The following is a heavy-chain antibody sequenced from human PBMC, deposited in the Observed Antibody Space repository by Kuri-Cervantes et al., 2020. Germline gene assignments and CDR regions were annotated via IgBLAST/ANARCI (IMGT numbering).Heavy chain of an antibody. CDR1: GFTFSSYG. J-gene: IGHJ3*02. D-gene: IGHD2-15*01. V-gene: IGHV3-49*04. CDR2: IRSKAYGGTT. CDR3: TRAPLYCSGGSCYGNAFDI. Sequence: GESLKISCAASGFTFSSYGMHWVRQAPGKGLEWVGFIRSKAYGGTTEYAASVKGRFTISRDDSKSIAYLQMNSLKTEDTAVYYCTRAPLYCSGGSCYGNAFDIWGQGTMVTVSS.